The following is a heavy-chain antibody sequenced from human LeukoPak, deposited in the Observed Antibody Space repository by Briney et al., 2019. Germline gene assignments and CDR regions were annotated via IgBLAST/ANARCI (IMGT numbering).Heavy chain of an antibody. CDR2: INANSGGT. D-gene: IGHD1-1*01. CDR1: GYTFTGFH. V-gene: IGHV1-2*02. CDR3: ARDPIDGYYYFDY. J-gene: IGHJ4*02. Sequence: ASVKVSCKASGYTFTGFHMHWVRQAPGQGLEWMGWINANSGGTSYAQKFQGRVTVTRDTSISTAYMELTRLTSDDTAAYYCARDPIDGYYYFDYWGQGTLATVSS.